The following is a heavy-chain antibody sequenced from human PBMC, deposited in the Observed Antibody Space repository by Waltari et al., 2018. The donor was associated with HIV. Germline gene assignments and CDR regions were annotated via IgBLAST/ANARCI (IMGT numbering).Heavy chain of an antibody. V-gene: IGHV4-61*02. CDR2: IYTSGST. D-gene: IGHD5-18*01. CDR3: ARRGIQLWFYAFDI. J-gene: IGHJ3*02. CDR1: GGSISSVSYY. Sequence: QVQLQESGPGLVKPSQTMSLTCTVSGGSISSVSYYRTWIRQPAGKGLEWIGRIYTSGSTNYNPSLKSRVTISVDTSKNQFSLKLSSVTAADTAVYYCARRGIQLWFYAFDIWGQGTMVTVSS.